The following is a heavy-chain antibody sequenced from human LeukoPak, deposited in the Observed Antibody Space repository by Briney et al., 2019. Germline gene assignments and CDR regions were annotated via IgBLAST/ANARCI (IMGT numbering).Heavy chain of an antibody. V-gene: IGHV3-33*06. Sequence: GGSLRLXCAASGIIFSDFGMHWVRQAPGKALEWMAIIWYDGSNKYYADSVKGRFTISRDNSQNTMYLQMNSLRAEDSAVYYCAKATCSGANCFSNSRDAFDVWGQGTMVTVSS. CDR3: AKATCSGANCFSNSRDAFDV. D-gene: IGHD2-15*01. CDR1: GIIFSDFG. J-gene: IGHJ3*01. CDR2: IWYDGSNK.